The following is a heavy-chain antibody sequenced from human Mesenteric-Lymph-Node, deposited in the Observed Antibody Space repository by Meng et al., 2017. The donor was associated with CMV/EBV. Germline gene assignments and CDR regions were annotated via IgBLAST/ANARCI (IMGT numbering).Heavy chain of an antibody. CDR1: GFTFSTYW. J-gene: IGHJ5*02. V-gene: IGHV3-74*01. CDR3: AREREECSSTSCSRGFDP. D-gene: IGHD2-2*01. Sequence: GESLKISCAASGFTFSTYWMHLVRQAPGKGLVWVSTINNDAMSTTYADSVKGRFTISRDNAKNTLYLQMNSLRAEDTAVYYCAREREECSSTSCSRGFDPWGQGTLVTVSS. CDR2: INNDAMST.